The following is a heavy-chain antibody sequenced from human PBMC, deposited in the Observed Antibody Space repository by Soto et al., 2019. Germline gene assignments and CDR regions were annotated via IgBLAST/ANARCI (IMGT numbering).Heavy chain of an antibody. J-gene: IGHJ4*02. V-gene: IGHV4-59*02. D-gene: IGHD1-26*01. CDR3: ARGVGSSPPQY. Sequence: PSETLSLSCTLSGGSVSVYYWSWIRQSTRQGLEGIGDIYASGSPYYNLSLRSRVTISADTSKNQISLKLTSPTAADTAVYYCARGVGSSPPQYWGRGTLVTVSS. CDR1: GGSVSVYY. CDR2: IYASGSP.